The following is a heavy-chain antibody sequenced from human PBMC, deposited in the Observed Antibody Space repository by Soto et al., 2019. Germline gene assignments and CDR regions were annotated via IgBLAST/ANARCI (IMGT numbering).Heavy chain of an antibody. Sequence: QVQLVESGGGVVQPGRSLRLSCAASGFTFSSYAMHWVRQAPGKGLEWVAVISYDGSNKYYADSVKGRFTISRDNSKNTLYLQMNSLRAEDTDVYYCARDLEVEWLLIQNDAFDIWGQGTMVTVSS. V-gene: IGHV3-30-3*01. CDR2: ISYDGSNK. CDR3: ARDLEVEWLLIQNDAFDI. D-gene: IGHD3-3*01. CDR1: GFTFSSYA. J-gene: IGHJ3*02.